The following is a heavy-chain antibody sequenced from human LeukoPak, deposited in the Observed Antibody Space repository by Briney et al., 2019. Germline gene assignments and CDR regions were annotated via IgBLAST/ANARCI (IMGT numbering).Heavy chain of an antibody. Sequence: SETLSLTCTVSGGSISSYYWSWIRQPAGKGLEWVGRIYTSGSTNYNPSLKSRVTMSVDTSKNQFSLKLSSVTAADTAVYYCARGYYDILTGYHYYFDYWGQGTLVTVSS. CDR1: GGSISSYY. J-gene: IGHJ4*02. V-gene: IGHV4-4*07. CDR3: ARGYYDILTGYHYYFDY. D-gene: IGHD3-9*01. CDR2: IYTSGST.